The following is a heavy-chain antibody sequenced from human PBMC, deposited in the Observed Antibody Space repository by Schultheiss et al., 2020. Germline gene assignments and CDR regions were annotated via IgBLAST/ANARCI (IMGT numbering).Heavy chain of an antibody. V-gene: IGHV4-61*01. CDR1: GGSVSSGSYY. J-gene: IGHJ5*02. CDR3: ARGTIVVVPAASRNWFDP. Sequence: SETLSLTCTVSGGSVSSGSYYWSWIRQPPGKGLEWIGYIYYSGSTNYNPSLKSRVTISVDTSKNQFSLKLSSVTAADTAVYYCARGTIVVVPAASRNWFDPWGQGTLVNVSS. D-gene: IGHD2-2*01. CDR2: IYYSGST.